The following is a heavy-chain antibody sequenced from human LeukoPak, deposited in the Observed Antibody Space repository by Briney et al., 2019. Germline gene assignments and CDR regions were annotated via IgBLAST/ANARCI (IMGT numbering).Heavy chain of an antibody. J-gene: IGHJ4*02. CDR1: GFTVGYNY. Sequence: PGGSLRLSCAASGFTVGYNYMTWVRQAPGTGLEWVAAIYNSGSTYYADSVKGRFTISRDNSKNTMYLQMNSLKGEDTAVYYCARRSNPPGRIDHWGQGTLVTVSS. D-gene: IGHD1-14*01. CDR3: ARRSNPPGRIDH. V-gene: IGHV3-66*04. CDR2: IYNSGST.